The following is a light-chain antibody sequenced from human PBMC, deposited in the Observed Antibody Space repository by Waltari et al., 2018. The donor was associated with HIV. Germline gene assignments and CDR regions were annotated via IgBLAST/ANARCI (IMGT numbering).Light chain of an antibody. CDR3: NSRDTSGNHQV. CDR1: SLRSYD. Sequence: SSELTQDPAVSVALGQTVRITCQGDSLRSYDASWYQQKPGQAPVLVIYGKNTRPSGIPDRFSASSSGTTASLTISGAQAEDEADYYCNSRDTSGNHQVFGGGTTLTVL. J-gene: IGLJ2*01. V-gene: IGLV3-19*01. CDR2: GKN.